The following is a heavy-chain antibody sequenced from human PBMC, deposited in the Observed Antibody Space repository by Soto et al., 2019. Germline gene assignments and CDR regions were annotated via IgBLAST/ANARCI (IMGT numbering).Heavy chain of an antibody. CDR2: IYHSGST. CDR3: ASVRGGYYYAMDV. CDR1: GGSISSSNW. J-gene: IGHJ6*02. D-gene: IGHD3-10*02. V-gene: IGHV4-4*02. Sequence: QVQLQESGPGLVKPSGTLSLTCAVSGGSISSSNWWSWVRQPPWKGLEWIGEIYHSGSTNYNPYLKGRDTRSVDKSKNLFSPKLRSVTAADTVVYYCASVRGGYYYAMDVWGQGTTVTVSS.